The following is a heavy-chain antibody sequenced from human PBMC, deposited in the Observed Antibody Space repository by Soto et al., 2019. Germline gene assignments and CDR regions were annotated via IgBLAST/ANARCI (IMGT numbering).Heavy chain of an antibody. CDR1: GFSLSTSGVG. Sequence: SGPTLVNPTQTLTLTCTFSGFSLSTSGVGVGWIRQPPGEALEWLALIYWDDYKHFSPSLESRLTITKDTSKNQVVLTMTNMEPVETATYSCVHKGGGDRILDYWGQGTLVTVSS. V-gene: IGHV2-5*02. D-gene: IGHD3-16*01. J-gene: IGHJ4*02. CDR2: IYWDDYK. CDR3: VHKGGGDRILDY.